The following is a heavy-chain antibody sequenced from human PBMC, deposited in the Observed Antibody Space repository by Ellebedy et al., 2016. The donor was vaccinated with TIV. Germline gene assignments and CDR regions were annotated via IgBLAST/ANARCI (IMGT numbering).Heavy chain of an antibody. D-gene: IGHD1-26*01. CDR2: IRGGSGFT. CDR1: GFTFSAYS. Sequence: GESLKISCAASGFTFSAYSMNWVRQAPGKGLEWVSSIRGGSGFTDYADSVKGRFTISRDSSKNTLYLQMNSLRVEDTAMYYCAKNLVAGRTVGVTEKMDYWGQGTLVTVSS. CDR3: AKNLVAGRTVGVTEKMDY. J-gene: IGHJ4*02. V-gene: IGHV3-23*01.